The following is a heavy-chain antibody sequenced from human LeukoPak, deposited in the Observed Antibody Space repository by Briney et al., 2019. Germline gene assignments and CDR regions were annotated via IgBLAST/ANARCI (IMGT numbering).Heavy chain of an antibody. Sequence: GGSLRLSCAASGFTFTSYSINWVRQAPGKGLEWVSYISRDSSNIYYADSVKGRFTISRDNAKNTLYLQMNSLRAEDTAVYYCARGRLSSGSYPYFDYWGQGTLVTVSS. V-gene: IGHV3-21*05. D-gene: IGHD1-26*01. J-gene: IGHJ4*02. CDR3: ARGRLSSGSYPYFDY. CDR1: GFTFTSYS. CDR2: ISRDSSNI.